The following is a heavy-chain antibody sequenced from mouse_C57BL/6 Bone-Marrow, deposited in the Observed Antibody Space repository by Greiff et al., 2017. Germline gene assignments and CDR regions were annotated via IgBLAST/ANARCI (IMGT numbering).Heavy chain of an antibody. CDR3: ARKRTGTGYFDV. D-gene: IGHD4-1*01. Sequence: VQLQQPGAELVRPGTSVKLSCKASGYTFTSYWMHWVKQRPGQGLEWIGVIDPSDSYTNYNQKFKGKATLTVDTSSSTAYMQLSSLTSEDSAVYYCARKRTGTGYFDVWGTGTTVTVSS. CDR1: GYTFTSYW. CDR2: IDPSDSYT. J-gene: IGHJ1*03. V-gene: IGHV1-59*01.